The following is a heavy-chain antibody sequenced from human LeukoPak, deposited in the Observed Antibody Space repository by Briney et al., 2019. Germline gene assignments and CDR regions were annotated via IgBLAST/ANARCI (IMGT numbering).Heavy chain of an antibody. V-gene: IGHV5-51*01. CDR3: ARGLMQDIAVVPAAMGEVHFDY. J-gene: IGHJ4*02. D-gene: IGHD2-2*01. CDR1: GYSFTSYW. Sequence: GESLKISCKGSGYSFTSYWIGWVRQMPGKGLEWMGIIYPGDSDTRYSPSFQGQVTISADKSISTAYLQWSSLKASDTAMYYCARGLMQDIAVVPAAMGEVHFDYWGQGTLVTVSS. CDR2: IYPGDSDT.